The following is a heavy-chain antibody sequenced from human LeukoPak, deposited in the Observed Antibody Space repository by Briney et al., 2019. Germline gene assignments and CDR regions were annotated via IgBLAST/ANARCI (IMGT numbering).Heavy chain of an antibody. Sequence: GGSLRLSCAASGFTFSSYGMHWVRQAPGKGLEWVAFIRYDGSNTYYADSVKGRFTISRDNSKNTLYLQMNSLRAEDTAVYYCAKGGQGYCSNTSCSSEYWGQGTLVTVSS. CDR1: GFTFSSYG. D-gene: IGHD2-2*01. CDR2: IRYDGSNT. V-gene: IGHV3-30*02. J-gene: IGHJ4*02. CDR3: AKGGQGYCSNTSCSSEY.